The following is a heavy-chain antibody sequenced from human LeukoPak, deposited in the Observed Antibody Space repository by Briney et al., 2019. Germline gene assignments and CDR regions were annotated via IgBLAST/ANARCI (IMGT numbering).Heavy chain of an antibody. CDR3: ARAPGSVSP. Sequence: GASVKVSCKASRYTFTGYYIHWVRQAPGQGLEWMGWISPNSGGTNYAQKFQGRVTMTRDTSISTAYMELNWLTSDDTAVYYCARAPGSVSPWGQGTLVTVSS. D-gene: IGHD1-26*01. J-gene: IGHJ5*02. V-gene: IGHV1-2*02. CDR2: ISPNSGGT. CDR1: RYTFTGYY.